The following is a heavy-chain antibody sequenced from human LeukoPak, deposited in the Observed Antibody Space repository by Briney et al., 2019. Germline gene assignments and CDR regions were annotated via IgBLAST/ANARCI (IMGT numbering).Heavy chain of an antibody. CDR3: ARSRDFDI. V-gene: IGHV3-7*01. Sequence: SGGSLRLSCAASGFIFSSYWMSWVRQAPGKGLEWVANIKEDGSEKYCVDSVKGRFTISRDNAKNSLYLQMNSLSAEDTAVYYCARSRDFDIWGQGTMVTVSS. J-gene: IGHJ3*02. CDR1: GFIFSSYW. CDR2: IKEDGSEK.